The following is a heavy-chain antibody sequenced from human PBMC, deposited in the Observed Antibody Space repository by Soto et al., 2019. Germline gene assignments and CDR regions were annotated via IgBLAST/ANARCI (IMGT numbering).Heavy chain of an antibody. J-gene: IGHJ5*02. V-gene: IGHV3-23*01. Sequence: EVQLLESGGGLVQPGGSLRLSCAASGFTFSRSAMSWVRQAPGKGLEWVSAIRGTNGNTHYAESVKGRLTISRDNSKNTLYLQMNFLRAEDTAVYYCAKCTVDTIVTSGWGNWLDPWGQGTLVIVSS. CDR2: IRGTNGNT. D-gene: IGHD6-19*01. CDR3: AKCTVDTIVTSGWGNWLDP. CDR1: GFTFSRSA.